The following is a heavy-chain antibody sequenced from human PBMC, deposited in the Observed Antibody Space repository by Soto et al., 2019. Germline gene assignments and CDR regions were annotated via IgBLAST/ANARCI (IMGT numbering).Heavy chain of an antibody. CDR3: ARGGYSSGWYHDAFDI. Sequence: VQLVQSGAEVKKPGASVKVSCKASGYTFTSYYMHWVRQAPGQGLEWMGIINPSGGSTSYAQKFQGRVTMTRDTSTSTVYMELSSLRSEDTAVYYCARGGYSSGWYHDAFDIWGQGTMVTVSS. CDR2: INPSGGST. V-gene: IGHV1-46*03. CDR1: GYTFTSYY. J-gene: IGHJ3*02. D-gene: IGHD6-19*01.